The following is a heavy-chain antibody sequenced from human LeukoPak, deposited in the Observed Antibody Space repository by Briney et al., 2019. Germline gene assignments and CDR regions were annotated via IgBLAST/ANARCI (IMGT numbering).Heavy chain of an antibody. V-gene: IGHV3-66*01. J-gene: IGHJ4*02. CDR2: IYSGGST. Sequence: GGSLRLSCAASGFTVSSNYMSWVRQAPGKGLEWVSVIYSGGSTYYADSVKGRFTISRDNSKNTLYLQMNSLRAEDTAVYYCARVRDSSGWYELDYWGQGTLVTVSS. D-gene: IGHD6-19*01. CDR3: ARVRDSSGWYELDY. CDR1: GFTVSSNY.